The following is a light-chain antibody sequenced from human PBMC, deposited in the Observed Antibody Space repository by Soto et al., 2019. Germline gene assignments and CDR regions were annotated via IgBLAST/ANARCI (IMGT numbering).Light chain of an antibody. Sequence: QSVLTQPASVSGSPRQSITISCTGTSSDIGRYNYVSWYQQHPGKAPRLVISGVNKRPSGISNRFSGSKSGNTASLTISGLQADDEAIYYCASYTSTTTLVVFGGGTQLTVL. CDR3: ASYTSTTTLVV. V-gene: IGLV2-14*01. CDR2: GVN. J-gene: IGLJ2*01. CDR1: SSDIGRYNY.